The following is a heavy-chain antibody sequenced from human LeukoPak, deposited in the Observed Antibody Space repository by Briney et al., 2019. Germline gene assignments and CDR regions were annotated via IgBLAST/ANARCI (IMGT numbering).Heavy chain of an antibody. D-gene: IGHD4-11*01. V-gene: IGHV3-15*01. Sequence: GGSLRLSCAASGFTFSNAWMSWVRQAPGKGLEWVGRIKSKTDGGTTDYAAPVKGRFTISRDDSKNTLYLQMNSLKTEDTAVYYCTTGSDYTSYYYYHYYMDVWGKGTTVTVSS. CDR1: GFTFSNAW. J-gene: IGHJ6*03. CDR2: IKSKTDGGTT. CDR3: TTGSDYTSYYYYHYYMDV.